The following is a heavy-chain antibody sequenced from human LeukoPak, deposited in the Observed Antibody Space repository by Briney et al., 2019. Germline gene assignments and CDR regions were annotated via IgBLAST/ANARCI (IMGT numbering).Heavy chain of an antibody. V-gene: IGHV4-30-2*01. Sequence: PSETLSLTCTVSGGSISSGGYYWSWIRQPPGKGLEWIGYIYHSGSTYYNPSLKSRVTISVDRSKNQFSLKLSSVTAADTAVYYCARDHRPELGMGKDNWFDPWGQGTLVTVSS. D-gene: IGHD7-27*01. CDR1: GGSISSGGYY. CDR3: ARDHRPELGMGKDNWFDP. J-gene: IGHJ5*02. CDR2: IYHSGST.